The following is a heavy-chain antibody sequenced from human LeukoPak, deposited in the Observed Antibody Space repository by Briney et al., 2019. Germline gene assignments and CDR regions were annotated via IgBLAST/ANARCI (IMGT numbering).Heavy chain of an antibody. CDR3: ARDYTTTHASDI. Sequence: SETLSLTCTVSGGSMSDYYWSWIRQPPGKGLEWIGYIYYTGTTNYNPSLKGRVIISIDTSKNQFSLKLSSVTAADTALYYCARDYTTTHASDIWGQGTLVTVSS. V-gene: IGHV4-59*01. CDR1: GGSMSDYY. CDR2: IYYTGTT. J-gene: IGHJ3*02. D-gene: IGHD1-1*01.